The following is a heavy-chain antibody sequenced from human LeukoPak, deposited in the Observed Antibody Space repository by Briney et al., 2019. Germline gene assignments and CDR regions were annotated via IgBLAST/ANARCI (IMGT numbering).Heavy chain of an antibody. V-gene: IGHV1-8*01. CDR3: ARVHYDILTGYGRADY. D-gene: IGHD3-9*01. Sequence: ASVKVSCKASGYTFTSYDINWVRQATGQGLEWMGWMNPNSGNTGYAQKFQGRVTMTRNTSISTAYMELSSLRSEDTAVYYCARVHYDILTGYGRADYWGQGTLVNVSS. J-gene: IGHJ4*02. CDR1: GYTFTSYD. CDR2: MNPNSGNT.